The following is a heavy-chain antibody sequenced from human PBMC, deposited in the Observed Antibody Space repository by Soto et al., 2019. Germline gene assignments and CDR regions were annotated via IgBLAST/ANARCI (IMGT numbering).Heavy chain of an antibody. Sequence: ASVKVSCKSSGYTFINYYVHWVRQAPGQGLEWMGMINPSGGRTTYPQKFQGRVTMTRDTSTSTVYMELSSLRSEDTAVYYCALPGVTIFGVVLSPWGQGTLVTVSS. CDR2: INPSGGRT. V-gene: IGHV1-46*01. D-gene: IGHD3-3*01. CDR1: GYTFINYY. CDR3: ALPGVTIFGVVLSP. J-gene: IGHJ5*02.